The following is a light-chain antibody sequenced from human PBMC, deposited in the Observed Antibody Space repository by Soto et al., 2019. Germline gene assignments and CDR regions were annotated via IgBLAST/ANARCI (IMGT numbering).Light chain of an antibody. CDR1: QSVSSN. J-gene: IGKJ2*01. Sequence: EIVMTQSPATLSVSPGERATLSCRASQSVSSNLAWYQQKPGQAPRLLIYGASTRATGIPARFSGSGSGTDFTLTINSLQSEDFAVYYCQQYNNWPPMYTFGQGTKLEIK. CDR2: GAS. CDR3: QQYNNWPPMYT. V-gene: IGKV3-15*01.